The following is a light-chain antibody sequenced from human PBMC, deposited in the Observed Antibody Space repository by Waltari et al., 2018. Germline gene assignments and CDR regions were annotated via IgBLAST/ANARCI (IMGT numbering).Light chain of an antibody. V-gene: IGLV2-23*01. CDR3: CSYARSRTLL. Sequence: QSALTQPASVSGSPGQSTTISCTGTSRDIGTYNYVSWYQQYPGKAPKLMIHGVTNRPSGVSDRFPGSKAGNTASLTISGLQAEDEAVYYCCSYARSRTLLFGGGTELTVL. CDR1: SRDIGTYNY. CDR2: GVT. J-gene: IGLJ3*02.